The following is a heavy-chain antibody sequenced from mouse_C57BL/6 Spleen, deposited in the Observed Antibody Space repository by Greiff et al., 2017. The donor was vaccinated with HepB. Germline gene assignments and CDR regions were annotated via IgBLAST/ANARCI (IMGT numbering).Heavy chain of an antibody. J-gene: IGHJ2*01. V-gene: IGHV5-4*01. Sequence: EVMLVESGGGLVKPGGSLKLSCAASGFTFSSYAMSWVRQTPEKRLEWVATISDGGSYTYYPDNVKGRFTISRDNAKNNLYLQMSHLKSEDTAMYYCARERDLDYFDYWGQGTTLTVSS. CDR2: ISDGGSYT. CDR1: GFTFSSYA. D-gene: IGHD3-3*01. CDR3: ARERDLDYFDY.